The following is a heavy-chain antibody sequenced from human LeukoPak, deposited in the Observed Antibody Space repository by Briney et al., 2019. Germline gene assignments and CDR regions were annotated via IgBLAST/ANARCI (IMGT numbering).Heavy chain of an antibody. D-gene: IGHD3-22*01. Sequence: PSETLSLTCTVSGGSISSYYWSWIRQPPGKGLEWIGYIYYSGSTNYNPSLESRVTISVDTSKNQFSLKLSSVTAADTAVYYCARGLYYYDSSGLIWGQGTMVTVSS. V-gene: IGHV4-59*01. CDR2: IYYSGST. CDR3: ARGLYYYDSSGLI. J-gene: IGHJ3*02. CDR1: GGSISSYY.